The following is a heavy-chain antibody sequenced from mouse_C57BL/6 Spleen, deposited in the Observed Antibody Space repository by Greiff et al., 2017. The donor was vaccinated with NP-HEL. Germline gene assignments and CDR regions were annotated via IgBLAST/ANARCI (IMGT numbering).Heavy chain of an antibody. CDR1: GYTFTSYW. CDR2: IHPNSGST. V-gene: IGHV1-64*01. CDR3: ARWADYGSSGFAY. J-gene: IGHJ3*01. D-gene: IGHD1-1*01. Sequence: QVQLQQPGAELVKPGASVKLSCKASGYTFTSYWMHWVKQRPGQGLEWIGMIHPNSGSTNYNEKFKSKATLTVDKSSSTAYMQLSSLTSEDSAVYYCARWADYGSSGFAYWGQGTLVTVSA.